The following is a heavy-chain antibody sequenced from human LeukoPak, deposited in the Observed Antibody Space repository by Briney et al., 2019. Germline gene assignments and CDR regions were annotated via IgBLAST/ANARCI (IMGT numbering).Heavy chain of an antibody. Sequence: ASVKVSCKVSGYTFTSYGISWVRQAPGQGLEWMGGIIPIFGTANYAQKFQGRVTITADESTSTAYMELSSLRSEDTAVYYCARRRIYYMDVWGKGTTVTVSS. CDR2: IIPIFGTA. J-gene: IGHJ6*03. CDR1: GYTFTSYG. CDR3: ARRRIYYMDV. V-gene: IGHV1-69*13.